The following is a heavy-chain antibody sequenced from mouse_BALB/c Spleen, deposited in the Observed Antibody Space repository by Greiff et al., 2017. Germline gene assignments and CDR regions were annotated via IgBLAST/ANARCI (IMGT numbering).Heavy chain of an antibody. Sequence: VQLQQSGPELVKPGASVKISCKASGYSFTGYFMNWVKQSHGKSLEWIGRINPYNGDTFYNQKFKGKGTLTVDKSSSTVHMELRSLTSEDSAVYYCGRSGGYDDGDYAMDYWGQGTSGTVSS. CDR1: GYSFTGYF. D-gene: IGHD2-2*01. V-gene: IGHV1-20*01. CDR2: INPYNGDT. CDR3: GRSGGYDDGDYAMDY. J-gene: IGHJ4*01.